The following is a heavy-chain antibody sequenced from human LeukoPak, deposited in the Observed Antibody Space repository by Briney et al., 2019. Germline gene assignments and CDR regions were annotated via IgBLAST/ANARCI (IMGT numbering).Heavy chain of an antibody. CDR3: ASSRYYGSGSYGPPYY. Sequence: SETLSLTCTVSGGSISSSSYYWGWIRQPPGKGLEWIGSIYYSGSTYYNPSLKSRVTIFVDTSKNQFSLKLSSVTAADTAVYYCASSRYYGSGSYGPPYYWGQGTLVTVSS. J-gene: IGHJ4*02. CDR2: IYYSGST. D-gene: IGHD3-10*01. V-gene: IGHV4-39*01. CDR1: GGSISSSSYY.